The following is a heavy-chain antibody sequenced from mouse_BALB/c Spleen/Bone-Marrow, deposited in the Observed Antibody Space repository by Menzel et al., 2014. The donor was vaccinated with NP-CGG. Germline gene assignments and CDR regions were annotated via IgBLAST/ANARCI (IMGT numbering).Heavy chain of an antibody. D-gene: IGHD2-2*01. V-gene: IGHV1-77*01. CDR3: ARSYYGYPFAY. Sequence: QVQLQQSGAELARPGASVKLSCKSSGYTFTDYYINWVKQRTGRGLEGIGEIYPGSGNTYYNEKFKGKATLTADKSSSTAYMQLSSLTSEDSAVYFCARSYYGYPFAYWGQGTLVTVSA. CDR2: IYPGSGNT. CDR1: GYTFTDYY. J-gene: IGHJ3*01.